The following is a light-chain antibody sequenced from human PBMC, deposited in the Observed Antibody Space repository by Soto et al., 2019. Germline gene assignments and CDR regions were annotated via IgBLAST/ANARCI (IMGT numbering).Light chain of an antibody. J-gene: IGKJ5*01. V-gene: IGKV4-1*01. Sequence: DIVMTQSPDSLAVSLGERATINCRSSQSVLYSSNNNNYLAWYQQKPGQPPKLLLYWASIRESGVPDRFSGSGSGTDFTLTISSLQAEDVAVYYCQQYYASSSITFGQGTRLEIK. CDR1: QSVLYSSNNNNY. CDR3: QQYYASSSIT. CDR2: WAS.